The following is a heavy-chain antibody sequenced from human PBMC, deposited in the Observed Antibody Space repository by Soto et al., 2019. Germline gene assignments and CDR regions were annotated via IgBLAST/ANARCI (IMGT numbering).Heavy chain of an antibody. CDR3: ARQTVSRLDGEGAFFDY. V-gene: IGHV4-4*02. J-gene: IGHJ4*02. CDR2: VTPSGST. CDR1: GESMDNNKW. Sequence: QVQLQESGPGLVKPSETLSLTCAVFGESMDNNKWWSWVRQSPGKGLEWIGAVTPSGSTNYNPSLMSRVTLSRATSTNSLSLHLSSVPAAATAVYYFARQTVSRLDGEGAFFDYWGLGTLVTVSS. D-gene: IGHD4-17*01.